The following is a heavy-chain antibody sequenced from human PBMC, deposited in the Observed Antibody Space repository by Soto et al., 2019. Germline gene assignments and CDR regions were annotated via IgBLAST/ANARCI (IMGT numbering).Heavy chain of an antibody. CDR2: IKSKTDGGTT. CDR3: PTDLITVTTFVGAY. Sequence: EVQLVESGGGLVKPGGSLRLSCAASGFTFSNAWMSWVRQAPGKGLEWVGRIKSKTDGGTTDYAAPVKGRFTISRDDSRDTLYLQMNSLKTEATAVYYCPTDLITVTTFVGAYWGQGTLVTVSS. D-gene: IGHD4-17*01. V-gene: IGHV3-15*01. CDR1: GFTFSNAW. J-gene: IGHJ4*02.